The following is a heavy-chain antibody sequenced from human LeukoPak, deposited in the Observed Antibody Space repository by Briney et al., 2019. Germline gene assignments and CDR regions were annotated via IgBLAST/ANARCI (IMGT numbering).Heavy chain of an antibody. D-gene: IGHD4-23*01. CDR3: ASSGNSDSIGY. Sequence: PGGSLRLSCAASGFTFSRFWMHWVRQAPGKGLVWVSRINSDGSSTSYADSVKGRFTISRDNAKNTLYLQMNSLRVEDTAVYYCASSGNSDSIGYWGQGTLVTVSS. V-gene: IGHV3-74*01. CDR1: GFTFSRFW. J-gene: IGHJ4*02. CDR2: INSDGSST.